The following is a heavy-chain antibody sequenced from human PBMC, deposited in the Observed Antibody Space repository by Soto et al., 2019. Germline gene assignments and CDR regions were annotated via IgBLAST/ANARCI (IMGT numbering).Heavy chain of an antibody. J-gene: IGHJ3*02. Sequence: GGSLRLSWAASGFTFSSYAMHWVRQAPGKGLEWVAVISYDGSNKYYADSVKGRFTISRDNSKNTLYLQMNSLRAEDTAVYYCASKRNAFDIWGQGTMVTVSS. CDR1: GFTFSSYA. CDR3: ASKRNAFDI. CDR2: ISYDGSNK. V-gene: IGHV3-30-3*01.